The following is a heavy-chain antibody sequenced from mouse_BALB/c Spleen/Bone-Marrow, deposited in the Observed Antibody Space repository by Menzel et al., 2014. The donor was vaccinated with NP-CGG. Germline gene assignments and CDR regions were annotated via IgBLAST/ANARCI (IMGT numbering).Heavy chain of an antibody. CDR3: ARGREVRRGAWFAY. D-gene: IGHD2-14*01. CDR2: ISSGGST. CDR1: GFTFSSYA. J-gene: IGHJ3*01. Sequence: EVKVEESGGCLVKPGGSLKLSCAASGFTFSSYAMSWVRQTPEKRLEWAASISSGGSTYYPDSVKGRFTISRDNARNILYLQMSSLRSEDTAMYYCARGREVRRGAWFAYWGQGTLVTVSA. V-gene: IGHV5-6-5*01.